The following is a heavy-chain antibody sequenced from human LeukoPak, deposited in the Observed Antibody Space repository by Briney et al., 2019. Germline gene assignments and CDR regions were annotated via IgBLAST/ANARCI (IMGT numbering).Heavy chain of an antibody. V-gene: IGHV3-30*18. D-gene: IGHD3-9*01. J-gene: IGHJ4*02. CDR3: AKDLGVRYFDWLFPWPDY. CDR2: ISYDGSNK. Sequence: PGGSLSLACAASGSTFSSYGMHWVRQAPGKGLEWVAVISYDGSNKYYADSVKGRFTISRDNSKNTLYLQMNSLRAEDTAVYYCAKDLGVRYFDWLFPWPDYWGQGTLVTVSS. CDR1: GSTFSSYG.